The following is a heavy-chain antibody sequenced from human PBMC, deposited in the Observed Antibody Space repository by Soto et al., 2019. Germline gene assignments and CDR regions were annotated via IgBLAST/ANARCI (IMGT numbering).Heavy chain of an antibody. CDR3: ARHRYSYGVYYFDY. CDR1: GGSISNYY. Sequence: SETLSLTCIVSGGSISNYYWSWIRQPPGKGLEWIGYIYYNGSTNYNPSLTSRVTISVDTSKNQFSLKLSSVTAADTAVYYCARHRYSYGVYYFDYWGQGTLVTVSS. D-gene: IGHD5-18*01. CDR2: IYYNGST. J-gene: IGHJ4*02. V-gene: IGHV4-59*08.